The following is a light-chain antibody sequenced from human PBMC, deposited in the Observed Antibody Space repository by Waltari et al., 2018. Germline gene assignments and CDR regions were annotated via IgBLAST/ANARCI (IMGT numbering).Light chain of an antibody. V-gene: IGLV1-47*01. CDR2: RNN. J-gene: IGLJ2*01. Sequence: QSVLTQPPSASGTPGQRVTISCSGSSSNIGSNPVYWYQQLPGMAPTLLIYRNNHRPSGVPDRFSGSKSGTSASLSISGLRSEDEAHYYCAAWDDSLEEVFGGGTKLTVL. CDR3: AAWDDSLEEV. CDR1: SSNIGSNP.